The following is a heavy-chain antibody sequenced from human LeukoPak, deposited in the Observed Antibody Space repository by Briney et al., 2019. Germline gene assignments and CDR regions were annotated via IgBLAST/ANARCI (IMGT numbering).Heavy chain of an antibody. Sequence: ASVKVSCKASGYTFTNYGISWVRQAPGKGFEWMGWNSAHNGNTNYAQKVQGRVTMTTDTTTSTAYMELRSLRSDDTAVYFCARDIHYYGSGSYYGLFDYWGQGTLVTVSS. CDR1: GYTFTNYG. V-gene: IGHV1-18*01. D-gene: IGHD3-10*01. CDR2: NSAHNGNT. CDR3: ARDIHYYGSGSYYGLFDY. J-gene: IGHJ4*02.